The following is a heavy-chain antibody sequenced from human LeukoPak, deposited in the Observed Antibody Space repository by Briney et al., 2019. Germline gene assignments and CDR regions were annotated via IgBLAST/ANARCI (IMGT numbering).Heavy chain of an antibody. V-gene: IGHV3-23*01. J-gene: IGHJ4*02. CDR1: LFNFDIYA. Sequence: GGSLRLSCAASLFNFDIYAMTWVRQAPGKGLEWVSTISGSGATTYYVDSVKGRFTISRDNSKNTVYLQMNSLSAEDTAVYYCATGLSSGWYYFDYWGQGTLVTVSS. CDR2: ISGSGATT. D-gene: IGHD6-19*01. CDR3: ATGLSSGWYYFDY.